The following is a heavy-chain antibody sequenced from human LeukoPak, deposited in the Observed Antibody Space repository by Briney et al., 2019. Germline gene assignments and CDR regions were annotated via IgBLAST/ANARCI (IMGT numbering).Heavy chain of an antibody. D-gene: IGHD3-9*01. CDR3: AKDGLYFDGSTHIYYFDS. J-gene: IGHJ4*02. Sequence: AGGSLRLSCAASGFSFGGCAMTWVRQAPGRGLEWVSSITYNGAATYYLDSVKARFTISRDNSRSTLYLQMDSLTAEDTALYYCAKDGLYFDGSTHIYYFDSWGQGTLVAVSS. V-gene: IGHV3-23*01. CDR2: ITYNGAAT. CDR1: GFSFGGCA.